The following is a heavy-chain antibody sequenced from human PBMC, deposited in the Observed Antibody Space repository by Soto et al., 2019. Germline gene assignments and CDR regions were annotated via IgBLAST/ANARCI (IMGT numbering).Heavy chain of an antibody. Sequence: QVQLVQSGAEVKKPGSSVKVSCKASGGTFSSYAISWVRQAPGQGLEWMGGIIPICGTANYAQKFQGRVTITADESASTGCLELSSLRSEETAVYYCAGISAARRQQYYYDYGMDASGRGTTVTVFS. CDR1: GGTFSSYA. CDR3: AGISAARRQQYYYDYGMDA. D-gene: IGHD6-6*01. CDR2: IIPICGTA. V-gene: IGHV1-69*01. J-gene: IGHJ6*02.